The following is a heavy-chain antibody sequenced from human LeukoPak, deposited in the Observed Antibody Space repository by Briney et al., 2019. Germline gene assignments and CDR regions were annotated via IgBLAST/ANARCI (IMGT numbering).Heavy chain of an antibody. CDR2: ISVSSGNT. V-gene: IGHV3-23*01. CDR3: AKPFYYDSSGRSHFDY. D-gene: IGHD3-22*01. Sequence: GGSLRLSCAASGFTFSSYWMSWVRQAPGKGLEWVSTISVSSGNTFYADSVKGRFTISRDNSKNTLYLLMNSLRAEDTAVYYCAKPFYYDSSGRSHFDYWGQGTLVTVSS. J-gene: IGHJ4*02. CDR1: GFTFSSYW.